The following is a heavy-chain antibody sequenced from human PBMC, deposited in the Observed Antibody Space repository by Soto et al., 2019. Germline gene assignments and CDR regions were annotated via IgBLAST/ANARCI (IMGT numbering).Heavy chain of an antibody. D-gene: IGHD2-21*02. CDR3: TSGRSAWYSGRWFYS. CDR2: ISDDGNNK. V-gene: IGHV3-30-3*01. Sequence: QVELVQSGGGVVQPGRSLRLSCAASGFPFSNYVIELVRQAPGKGLEWVAVISDDGNNKYYSDSVKSRFTISRDNRKRTLSLEINSPRAEDTAAYYCTSGRSAWYSGRWFYSWGQGTLGAVSS. CDR1: GFPFSNYV. J-gene: IGHJ5*01.